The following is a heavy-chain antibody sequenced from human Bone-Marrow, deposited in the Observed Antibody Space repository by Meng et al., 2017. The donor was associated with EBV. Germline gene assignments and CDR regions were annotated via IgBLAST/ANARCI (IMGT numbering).Heavy chain of an antibody. J-gene: IGHJ5*02. D-gene: IGHD6-19*01. CDR1: GDSISSFYD. V-gene: IGHV4-39*01. CDR3: ARPFPSWQSPRLDPFGA. Sequence: RQRGRSAPGQLNPSETLSLTCTVSGDSISSFYDWGWIRQPPGRGLEWIGSVHYTGSTYYSPSLKSRVTVSVDTSKNQFSLRLTSVTAADTAVYYCARPFPSWQSPRLDPFGAWGQGTLVTVSS. CDR2: VHYTGST.